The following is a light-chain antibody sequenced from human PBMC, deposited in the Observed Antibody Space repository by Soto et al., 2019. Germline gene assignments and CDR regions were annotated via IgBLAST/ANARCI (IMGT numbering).Light chain of an antibody. CDR2: DGS. CDR3: SSYTSSSTLVV. J-gene: IGLJ2*01. V-gene: IGLV2-14*01. Sequence: QSVLTQPASVSGSPGQSITISCTGTSSDVGGYNYVSWYQQHPGKAPQLMIYDGSNRPSGVSNRFSGSKSGNTASLTISGLQAEDEADYYCSSYTSSSTLVVFGGGTQLTVL. CDR1: SSDVGGYNY.